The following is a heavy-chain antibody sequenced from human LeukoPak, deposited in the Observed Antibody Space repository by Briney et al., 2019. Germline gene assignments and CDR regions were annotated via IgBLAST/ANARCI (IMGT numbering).Heavy chain of an antibody. Sequence: SETLALTCTVSGGSISSYYWSWIRQPPGEGLEWIGYIYYSGSTNYNPSLKSRVTISVDTSKNQFSLTLSSVTAADTAVYYCARVIDYYDSSGYYAAGAFDIWGQGTMVTVSS. J-gene: IGHJ3*02. D-gene: IGHD3-22*01. V-gene: IGHV4-59*01. CDR1: GGSISSYY. CDR3: ARVIDYYDSSGYYAAGAFDI. CDR2: IYYSGST.